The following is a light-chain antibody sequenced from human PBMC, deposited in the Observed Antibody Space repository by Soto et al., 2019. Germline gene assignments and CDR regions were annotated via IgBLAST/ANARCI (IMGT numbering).Light chain of an antibody. J-gene: IGLJ3*02. Sequence: QSALTQPASVSGSPGQSITISCTGTSSDVGGYNYVSWYQQHPGKAPKLMIYEVTNRPSGVSTRFSGSKSGNTASLTISGLQAEDEADYYCSCYTGSNSWVFGGGTKLTVL. CDR3: SCYTGSNSWV. V-gene: IGLV2-14*01. CDR2: EVT. CDR1: SSDVGGYNY.